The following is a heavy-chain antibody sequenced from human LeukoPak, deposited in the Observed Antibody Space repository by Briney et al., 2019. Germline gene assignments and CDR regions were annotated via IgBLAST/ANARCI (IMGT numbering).Heavy chain of an antibody. D-gene: IGHD2-2*01. CDR3: ARISIVVVPAYFDY. CDR2: MYYSGST. Sequence: SETLSLTCTVSGGSISSSSYHWGWIRQPPGKGLEWIGSMYYSGSTYYNPALKSRVTVSVDTSKNQFSLNLSSVTAADTAVYYCARISIVVVPAYFDYWGQGTLVTVSS. V-gene: IGHV4-39*01. J-gene: IGHJ4*02. CDR1: GGSISSSSYH.